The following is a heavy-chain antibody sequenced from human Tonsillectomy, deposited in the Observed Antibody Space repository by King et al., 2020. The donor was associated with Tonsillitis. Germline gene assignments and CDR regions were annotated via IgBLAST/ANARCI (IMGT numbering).Heavy chain of an antibody. V-gene: IGHV4-39*07. Sequence: QLQESGPGLVKPSETLSLTCTVSGGSISSSSYYWGWIRQPPGKGLEWIGNIYYTGSTYYNPSLKSRVTISVDTSENQFSLKLSSVTAADTAVYYCAREDYGDYFDYWGQGTLVTVSS. CDR2: IYYTGST. D-gene: IGHD4-17*01. CDR3: AREDYGDYFDY. CDR1: GGSISSSSYY. J-gene: IGHJ4*02.